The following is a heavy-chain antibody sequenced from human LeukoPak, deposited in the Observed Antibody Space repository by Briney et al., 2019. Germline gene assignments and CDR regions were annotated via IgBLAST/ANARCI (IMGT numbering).Heavy chain of an antibody. CDR1: GFTFSDYY. V-gene: IGHV3-7*01. CDR2: IKQDGSEK. Sequence: PGGSLRLSCAASGFTFSDYYMSWVRQAPGKGLEWVANIKQDGSEKYYVDSVKGRFTISRDNAKNSLYLQMNSLRAEDTAVYYCAREPGGDGYNSDAFDIWGQGTMVTVSS. CDR3: AREPGGDGYNSDAFDI. D-gene: IGHD5-24*01. J-gene: IGHJ3*02.